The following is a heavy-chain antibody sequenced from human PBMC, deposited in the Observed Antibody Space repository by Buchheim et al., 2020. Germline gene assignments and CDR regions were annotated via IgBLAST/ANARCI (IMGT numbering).Heavy chain of an antibody. CDR1: GYTFTGYY. Sequence: QVQLVQSGAEVKKPGASVKVSCKASGYTFTGYYMHWVRQAPGQGLEWMGWINPNSGGTNYAQKFQGWVTMTRDTSISTAYMELSRLRSDDTAVYYGARCIVGVPAAILSYYYYGMDVWGQGTT. D-gene: IGHD2-2*02. CDR2: INPNSGGT. V-gene: IGHV1-2*04. J-gene: IGHJ6*02. CDR3: ARCIVGVPAAILSYYYYGMDV.